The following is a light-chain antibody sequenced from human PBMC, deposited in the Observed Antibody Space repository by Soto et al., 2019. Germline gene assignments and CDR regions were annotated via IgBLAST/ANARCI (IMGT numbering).Light chain of an antibody. Sequence: DIQLTQSPSFLSASVGDRLTITCRASQTIRSSLAWYQQKPGKAHNLLIYTVSTLQSRVRSRFSGSSSGTEVTLKISSLHPEDCATYYCQQISSSPVTCGGGTKVEI. CDR3: QQISSSPVT. J-gene: IGKJ4*01. CDR1: QTIRSS. CDR2: TVS. V-gene: IGKV1-9*01.